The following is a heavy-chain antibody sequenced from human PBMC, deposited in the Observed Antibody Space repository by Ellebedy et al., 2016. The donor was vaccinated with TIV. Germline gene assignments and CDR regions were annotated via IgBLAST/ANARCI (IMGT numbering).Heavy chain of an antibody. V-gene: IGHV3-74*01. J-gene: IGHJ4*02. CDR1: GFTFSNYW. D-gene: IGHD6-19*01. CDR2: VNKDGSST. CDR3: ARENDYSTGWDFDY. Sequence: GESLKISCAASGFTFSNYWMHWVRQAPGKGLVWVSRVNKDGSSTIYADPVQGRFTISRDNARNTLYLEMNSLRAEDTAVYYCARENDYSTGWDFDYWGQGTLVTVSS.